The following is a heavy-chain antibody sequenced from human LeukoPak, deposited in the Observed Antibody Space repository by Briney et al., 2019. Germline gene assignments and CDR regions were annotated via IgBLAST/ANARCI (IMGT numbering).Heavy chain of an antibody. Sequence: GASVKVSCKASGYTFTDYYMHWVQQAPGKGLEWMGRVDPEDGETIYAEKFQGRVTITADTSTDTAYMELSSLRSEDTAVYYCARGGQLLTYYYYMDVWGKGTTVTVSS. CDR3: ARGGQLLTYYYYMDV. D-gene: IGHD6-6*01. V-gene: IGHV1-69-2*01. CDR2: VDPEDGET. CDR1: GYTFTDYY. J-gene: IGHJ6*03.